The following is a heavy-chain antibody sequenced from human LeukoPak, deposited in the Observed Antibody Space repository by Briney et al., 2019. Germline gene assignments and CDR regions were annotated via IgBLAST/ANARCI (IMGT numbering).Heavy chain of an antibody. CDR2: IYYSGST. D-gene: IGHD4-17*01. Sequence: PSETLSLTCTVSRDSISRGSYYWGWIRQPPGKGLEWIGTIYYSGSTYYNPSLKSRVTISVDTAKNYFFLSLRSVTAADTALYYCARQDYVSSYFDPWGQGTLVTVSS. J-gene: IGHJ5*02. V-gene: IGHV4-39*01. CDR1: RDSISRGSYY. CDR3: ARQDYVSSYFDP.